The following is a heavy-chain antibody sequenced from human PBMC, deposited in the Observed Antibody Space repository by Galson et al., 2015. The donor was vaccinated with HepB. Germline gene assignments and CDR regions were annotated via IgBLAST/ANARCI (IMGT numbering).Heavy chain of an antibody. D-gene: IGHD2-21*02. CDR1: GFTFSSYS. Sequence: SLRLSCAASGFTFSSYSMNWVRQAPGKGLEWVSSISSSSSYIYYADSVKGRFTISRDNAKNSLYLQMNSLRAEDTAVYYCARDLGYCGGDCYFVRHPDYWGQGTLVTVSS. CDR3: ARDLGYCGGDCYFVRHPDY. CDR2: ISSSSSYI. V-gene: IGHV3-21*01. J-gene: IGHJ4*02.